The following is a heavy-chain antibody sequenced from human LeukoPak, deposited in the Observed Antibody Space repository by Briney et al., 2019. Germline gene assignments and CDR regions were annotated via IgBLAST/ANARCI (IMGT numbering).Heavy chain of an antibody. J-gene: IGHJ3*02. D-gene: IGHD4-23*01. CDR3: ARDKYGGNSNAFDI. CDR2: IATDGSST. V-gene: IGHV3-74*01. CDR1: GFTFSSYW. Sequence: PGGSLRLSCAASGFTFSSYWMHWVRQVPGKGLVWVSRIATDGSSTTYADYVKGRFTISRDNAETTLYLQMNSLRAEDTAVYYCARDKYGGNSNAFDIWGQGTLVTVSS.